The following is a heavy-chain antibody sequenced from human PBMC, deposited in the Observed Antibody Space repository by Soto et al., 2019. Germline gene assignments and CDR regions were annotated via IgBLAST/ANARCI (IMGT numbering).Heavy chain of an antibody. Sequence: GGSLRLSCAASGFTFSSYDMHWVRQVPGKGLEWVSSITTGDDTSYPDSVQGRFTISRENAKNSLYLQMNNLRAGDTAIYYFARVAQDFGALDIWGQGTTVTVSS. CDR2: ITTGDDT. CDR3: ARVAQDFGALDI. J-gene: IGHJ3*02. CDR1: GFTFSSYD. D-gene: IGHD3-16*01. V-gene: IGHV3-13*04.